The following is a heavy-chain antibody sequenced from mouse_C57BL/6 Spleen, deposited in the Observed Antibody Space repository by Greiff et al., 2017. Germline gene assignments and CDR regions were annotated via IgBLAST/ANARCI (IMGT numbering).Heavy chain of an antibody. CDR2: ISYDGSN. Sequence: ESGPGLVKPSQSLSLTCSVTGYSITSGYYWNWIRQFPGNKLEWMGYISYDGSNNYNPSLKNRISITRDTSKNQFFLKLNSVTTEDTATYYCARDYSTSWFAYWGQGTLVTVSA. J-gene: IGHJ3*01. D-gene: IGHD2-5*01. CDR3: ARDYSTSWFAY. V-gene: IGHV3-6*01. CDR1: GYSITSGYY.